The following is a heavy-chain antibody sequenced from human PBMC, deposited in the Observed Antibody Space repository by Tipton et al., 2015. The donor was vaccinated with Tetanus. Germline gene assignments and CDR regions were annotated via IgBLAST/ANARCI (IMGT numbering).Heavy chain of an antibody. D-gene: IGHD1-14*01. V-gene: IGHV4-34*01. CDR3: ARGTGDY. CDR1: GGSLSRYY. CDR2: VDDSGST. Sequence: TLSLTCAVYGGSLSRYYWTWIRQPPGKRLEWIGEVDDSGSTNYSPSLKSRVTISLDTSKNEFSLTLSSVTAADTAVYYCARGTGDYWGQGTLVTVSS. J-gene: IGHJ4*02.